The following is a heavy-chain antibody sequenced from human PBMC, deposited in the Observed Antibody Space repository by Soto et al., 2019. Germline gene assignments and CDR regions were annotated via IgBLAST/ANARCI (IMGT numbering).Heavy chain of an antibody. J-gene: IGHJ5*02. Sequence: EVQLLESGGGLVQPGGSLRLSCAASGFTFSSYAMSWVRQAPGKGLEWVSAISGSGGSTYYADSVKGRFTISRDNSKNTLYLQMNSMRAEEKAVYYCPKDRVRGVRGDSFDPWGQGSLVTGSS. V-gene: IGHV3-23*01. CDR2: ISGSGGST. CDR1: GFTFSSYA. CDR3: PKDRVRGVRGDSFDP. D-gene: IGHD3-10*01.